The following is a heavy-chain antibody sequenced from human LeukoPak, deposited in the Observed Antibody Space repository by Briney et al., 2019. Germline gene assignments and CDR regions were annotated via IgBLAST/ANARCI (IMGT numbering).Heavy chain of an antibody. CDR1: GFTVSSNY. J-gene: IGHJ6*02. Sequence: GGPLRLSCAASGFTVSSNYMSWVRQAPGKGLEWVSVIYSGGSTYYADSVKGRFTISRDNSKNTLYLQMNSLRAEDTAVYYCARDPGYSYGSYYGMDVWGQGTTVTVSS. CDR3: ARDPGYSYGSYYGMDV. V-gene: IGHV3-66*02. CDR2: IYSGGST. D-gene: IGHD5-18*01.